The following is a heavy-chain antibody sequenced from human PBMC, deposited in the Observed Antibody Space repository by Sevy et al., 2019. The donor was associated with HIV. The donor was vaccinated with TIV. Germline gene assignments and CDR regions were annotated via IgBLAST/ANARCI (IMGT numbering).Heavy chain of an antibody. CDR2: IWYDGINR. J-gene: IGHJ4*02. V-gene: IGHV3-33*01. Sequence: GGSLRLSCAASGFTFSSYGMHWVRQAPGKGLEWVAVIWYDGINRYYADSVKGRFTISRDNSKNTLYLQMNSLRAEDTAVYYCARDNLLPIMVSMVRGALSYYFDYWGQRTLVTVSS. CDR3: ARDNLLPIMVSMVRGALSYYFDY. CDR1: GFTFSSYG. D-gene: IGHD3-10*01.